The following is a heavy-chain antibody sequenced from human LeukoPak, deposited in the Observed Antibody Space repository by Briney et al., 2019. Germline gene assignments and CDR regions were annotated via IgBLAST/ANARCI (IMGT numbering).Heavy chain of an antibody. D-gene: IGHD6-19*01. J-gene: IGHJ4*02. Sequence: PGGSLRLSCAASGFSFTMYGIYWVRQAPGKGLEWVAVISTDGNNEYYANSVKGRFTISRDNSKNTVYLQMTSLRTEDTAVYYCAKDQIGWAPGYVSGPLDQWGQGTLVTVSS. CDR3: AKDQIGWAPGYVSGPLDQ. V-gene: IGHV3-30*18. CDR1: GFSFTMYG. CDR2: ISTDGNNE.